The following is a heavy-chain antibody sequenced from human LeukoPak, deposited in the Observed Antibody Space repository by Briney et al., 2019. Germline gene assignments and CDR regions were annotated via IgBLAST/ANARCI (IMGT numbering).Heavy chain of an antibody. CDR3: ARHLRGRGYDYYYGMDV. V-gene: IGHV5-51*01. J-gene: IGHJ6*02. CDR2: VYPGDSNT. Sequence: GESLKISCKGSGYSFTNYWIGWVRQMPGKGLEWVGIVYPGDSNTRYSPSFQGHVTISADKSISTAYLQWSSLKASDTAMYYCARHLRGRGYDYYYGMDVWGQGTTVTVSS. CDR1: GYSFTNYW. D-gene: IGHD5-12*01.